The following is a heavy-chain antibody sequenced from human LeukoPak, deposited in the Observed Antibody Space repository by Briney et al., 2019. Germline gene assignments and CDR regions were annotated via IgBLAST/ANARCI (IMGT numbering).Heavy chain of an antibody. CDR1: GFTFSSYA. CDR3: AKDPRGYSYGWAFGTGY. D-gene: IGHD5-18*01. Sequence: GGSLRLSCAASGFTFSSYAMHWVRQAPGKGLEWVAVISYDGSNKYYADSVKGRFTISRDNSKNTLYLQMNSLRAEDTAVYYCAKDPRGYSYGWAFGTGYWGQGTLVTVSS. V-gene: IGHV3-30*04. J-gene: IGHJ4*02. CDR2: ISYDGSNK.